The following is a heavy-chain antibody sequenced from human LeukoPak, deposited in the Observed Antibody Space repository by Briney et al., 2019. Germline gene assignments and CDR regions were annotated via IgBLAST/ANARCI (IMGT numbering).Heavy chain of an antibody. D-gene: IGHD6-19*01. CDR2: INSDGSNT. CDR3: ARVAVAGPRNDY. J-gene: IGHJ4*02. CDR1: GFTFSSYW. V-gene: IGHV3-74*01. Sequence: PGGSLRLSCAASGFTFSSYWMHWVRHAPGKGLVWVSRINSDGSNTNYADSVKGRFTISRDNAKNTMYLQMNSLRAEDTAVYYCARVAVAGPRNDYWGQGTLVTVSS.